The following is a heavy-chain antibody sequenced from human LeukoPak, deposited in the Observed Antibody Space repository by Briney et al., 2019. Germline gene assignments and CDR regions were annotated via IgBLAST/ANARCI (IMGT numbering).Heavy chain of an antibody. CDR1: GFTFISYW. Sequence: GGSLRLSCAASGFTFISYWIHWVRQSPGKGLVWVSRINSDGSTTSYADSVKGRFTISRDNAKNTLYLQMNSLRAEDTAVYYCARSPYGYYYMDVWGKGTTVTVSS. V-gene: IGHV3-74*01. CDR3: ARSPYGYYYMDV. D-gene: IGHD3-10*01. CDR2: INSDGSTT. J-gene: IGHJ6*03.